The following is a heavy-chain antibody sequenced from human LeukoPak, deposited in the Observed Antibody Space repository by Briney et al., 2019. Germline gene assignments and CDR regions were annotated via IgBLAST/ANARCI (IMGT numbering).Heavy chain of an antibody. J-gene: IGHJ3*02. CDR1: GFIFRSW. Sequence: GGSLRLSCAASGFIFRSWMSWVRQAPGDGLEWVANIKEDGSEKYYVDSVRGRFTISRDNAKNSLYLQMNSLRAEDTAVYYCASGDAFDIWGQGTLVTVSS. CDR3: ASGDAFDI. CDR2: IKEDGSEK. V-gene: IGHV3-7*01.